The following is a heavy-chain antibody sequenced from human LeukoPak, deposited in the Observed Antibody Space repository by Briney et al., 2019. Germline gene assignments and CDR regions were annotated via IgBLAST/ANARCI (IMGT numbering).Heavy chain of an antibody. J-gene: IGHJ4*02. V-gene: IGHV4-59*01. CDR3: ARGVGDGYNYEEYYFDY. CDR1: GGSISSYY. D-gene: IGHD5-24*01. Sequence: PSETLSLTCTVSGGSISSYYWSWTRQPPGKGLEWIGYIYYSGSTNYNPSLKSRVTMSVDTSKNQFSLKLSSVTAADTAVYYCARGVGDGYNYEEYYFDYWGQGTLVTVSS. CDR2: IYYSGST.